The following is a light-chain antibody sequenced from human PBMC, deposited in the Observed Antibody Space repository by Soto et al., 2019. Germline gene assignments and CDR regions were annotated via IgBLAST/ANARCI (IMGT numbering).Light chain of an antibody. CDR1: QSISSY. V-gene: IGKV1-39*01. Sequence: DIQMTQSPSSLSASVGDRVTITCRASQSISSYLNWYQQKPGRAPGLLIFAASSLQSGVPSRFRGSGSGTDFTHTISSLQPEDFATNYCQQSYSTPYTFGQGTKLQIK. CDR3: QQSYSTPYT. CDR2: AAS. J-gene: IGKJ2*01.